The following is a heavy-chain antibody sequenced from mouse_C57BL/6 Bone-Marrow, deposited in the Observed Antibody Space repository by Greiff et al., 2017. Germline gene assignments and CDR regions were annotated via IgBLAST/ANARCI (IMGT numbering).Heavy chain of an antibody. Sequence: QVQLQQSDAELVKPGASVKISCKVSGYTFTDHTIHWMKQRPEQGLEWIGYIYPRDGSTKYNEKFKGKATLTADKSSSTAYMQLNSLTSEDSAVYFCARPAYYGSRDWYVDVWGTGTTVTVSA. D-gene: IGHD1-1*01. CDR2: IYPRDGST. J-gene: IGHJ1*03. CDR3: ARPAYYGSRDWYVDV. V-gene: IGHV1-78*01. CDR1: GYTFTDHT.